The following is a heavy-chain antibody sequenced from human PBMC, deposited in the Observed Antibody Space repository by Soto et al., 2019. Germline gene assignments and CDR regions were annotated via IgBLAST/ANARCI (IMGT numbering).Heavy chain of an antibody. V-gene: IGHV1-46*01. Sequence: ASVKVSCKASGYTFTSYYMHWVRQAPGQGLEWMGIINPSGGSTSYAQRFQGRVTMARDTSTSTVYMELSSLRSEDTAACYCAAQVTTVTPSDWYFDLWGRGTLVTVSS. CDR2: INPSGGST. J-gene: IGHJ2*01. D-gene: IGHD4-17*01. CDR1: GYTFTSYY. CDR3: AAQVTTVTPSDWYFDL.